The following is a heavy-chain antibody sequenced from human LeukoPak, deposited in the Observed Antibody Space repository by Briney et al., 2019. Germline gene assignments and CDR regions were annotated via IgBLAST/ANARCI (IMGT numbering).Heavy chain of an antibody. J-gene: IGHJ1*01. CDR3: YGGNAEH. Sequence: PGGPLRLSCAASGFTFSSYWMHWVRQAPGKGLMWVSGINTDGSSTMYADSVKGRFTISRDNAKNTLYLQMNSLRGEDTAVYHCYGGNAEHWGQGTLVTVS. CDR1: GFTFSSYW. V-gene: IGHV3-74*03. D-gene: IGHD4-23*01. CDR2: INTDGSST.